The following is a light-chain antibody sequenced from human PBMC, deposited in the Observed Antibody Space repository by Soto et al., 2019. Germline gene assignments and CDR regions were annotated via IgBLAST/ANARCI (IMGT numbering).Light chain of an antibody. CDR2: DVS. J-gene: IGLJ3*02. CDR1: SSDVCGYNS. Sequence: QSALTQPRSVSGSPGQSVTISCTGTSSDVCGYNSVSWYQQYPGKAPKFMIYDVSKRPSGVPDRFSGSKSGNTASLNISGLQAEDEADYYCCSYAGSYTLVFGGGTKLTVL. CDR3: CSYAGSYTLV. V-gene: IGLV2-11*01.